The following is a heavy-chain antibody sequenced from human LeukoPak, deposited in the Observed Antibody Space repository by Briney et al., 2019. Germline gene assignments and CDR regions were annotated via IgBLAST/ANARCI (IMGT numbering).Heavy chain of an antibody. D-gene: IGHD6-19*01. Sequence: SETLSLTCAVYSGSLRNYYWTWIRQPPEKGLEWIGEVSHRGSTNYNPSLKSRVTISVDTSKNQFSLKLSSVTAADTAVYYCARGRFFFPGSGWYWYFDYWGQGTLVTVSS. CDR2: VSHRGST. CDR3: ARGRFFFPGSGWYWYFDY. V-gene: IGHV4-34*01. J-gene: IGHJ4*02. CDR1: SGSLRNYY.